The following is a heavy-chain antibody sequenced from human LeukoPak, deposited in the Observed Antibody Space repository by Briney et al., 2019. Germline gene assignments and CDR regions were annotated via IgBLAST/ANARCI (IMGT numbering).Heavy chain of an antibody. CDR1: GYSFTSYW. J-gene: IGHJ6*03. Sequence: GESLKISCKGSGYSFTSYWIGWVRQMPGKGLEWMGIIYPGDSDTRYSPSSQGQVTISADKSISTAYLQWSSLKASDTAMYYCARHRDSPWGTTHYYYMDVWGKGTTVTVSS. CDR2: IYPGDSDT. CDR3: ARHRDSPWGTTHYYYMDV. V-gene: IGHV5-51*01. D-gene: IGHD1-7*01.